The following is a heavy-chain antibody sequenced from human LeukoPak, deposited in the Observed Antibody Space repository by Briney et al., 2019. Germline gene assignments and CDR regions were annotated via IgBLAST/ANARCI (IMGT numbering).Heavy chain of an antibody. D-gene: IGHD6-19*01. V-gene: IGHV4-59*01. Sequence: PSETLSLTCTVSGGSISSYYWSWIRQPPGKGLEWIGYIYYSGSTNYNPSLKSRVTISVDTSKNQFSLKLSSVTAADTAVYYCARVRRWLGYGMDVWGQGTTVTVSS. CDR2: IYYSGST. J-gene: IGHJ6*02. CDR3: ARVRRWLGYGMDV. CDR1: GGSISSYY.